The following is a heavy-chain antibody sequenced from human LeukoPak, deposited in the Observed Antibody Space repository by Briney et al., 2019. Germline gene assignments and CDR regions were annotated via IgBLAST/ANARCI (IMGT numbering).Heavy chain of an antibody. D-gene: IGHD2-21*02. Sequence: PGGSLRLSCAASGFTFSSYAMHWVRKAPGKGLEWVAVISYDGSNKYYADSVKGRFTISRDNSKNTLYLQMNSLRAEDTAVYYCARASPHIVVVTDYFDYWGQGTLVTVSS. V-gene: IGHV3-30-3*01. CDR2: ISYDGSNK. CDR3: ARASPHIVVVTDYFDY. CDR1: GFTFSSYA. J-gene: IGHJ4*02.